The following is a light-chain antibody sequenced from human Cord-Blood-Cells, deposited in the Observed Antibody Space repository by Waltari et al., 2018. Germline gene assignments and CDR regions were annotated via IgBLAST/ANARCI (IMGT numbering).Light chain of an antibody. Sequence: EIVLTQSPATLSLSPGERAPLSCRASQSVSSYFAWYQQKPGQAPRLLIYDASNRATGIPARFSGSGSGTDFTLTISSLEPEDFAVYYCQQRSNWPLTFGGGTKVEIK. CDR1: QSVSSY. CDR2: DAS. CDR3: QQRSNWPLT. J-gene: IGKJ4*01. V-gene: IGKV3-11*01.